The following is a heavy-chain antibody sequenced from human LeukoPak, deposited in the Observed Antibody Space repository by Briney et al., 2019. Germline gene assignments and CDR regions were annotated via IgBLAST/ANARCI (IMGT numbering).Heavy chain of an antibody. CDR2: ISGSGAIT. CDR1: GFTFSSYA. Sequence: GGSLRLSCAASGFTFSSYAMTWVRQAPGKGLEWVSIISGSGAITYYVDSLKGRFTISRDNAKNSLYLQMNSLRAEDTAVYYCARKAAAGDYWGQGTLVTVSS. V-gene: IGHV3-23*01. CDR3: ARKAAAGDY. J-gene: IGHJ4*02. D-gene: IGHD6-13*01.